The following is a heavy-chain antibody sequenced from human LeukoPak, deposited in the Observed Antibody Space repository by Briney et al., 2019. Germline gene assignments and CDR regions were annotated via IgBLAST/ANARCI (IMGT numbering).Heavy chain of an antibody. D-gene: IGHD3-10*02. CDR2: ISGSGSAI. Sequence: PGRSLRLSCAASGFTFCTYEMNCVRQAPGPGRGWGSYISGSGSAIYYADSGKGRFTISRDNAKNSLYLQMNSLRAEDTTVYYCAELGITMIGGVWGKGTTVTISS. V-gene: IGHV3-48*03. CDR3: AELGITMIGGV. J-gene: IGHJ6*04. CDR1: GFTFCTYE.